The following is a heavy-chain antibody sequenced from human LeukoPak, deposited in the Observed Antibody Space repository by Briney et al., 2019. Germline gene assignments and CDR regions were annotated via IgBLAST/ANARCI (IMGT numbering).Heavy chain of an antibody. CDR1: GFTFSDYY. CDR2: ISSSGSTI. V-gene: IGHV3-11*01. D-gene: IGHD3-3*01. CDR3: ARTHRTYHDFWSGYYLDY. J-gene: IGHJ4*02. Sequence: KPGGSLRLSCAASGFTFSDYYMSWIRQAPGKGLEWVSYISSSGSTIYYADSVKGRFTISRDNAKNSLYLQMNSLRAEDTAVYYCARTHRTYHDFWSGYYLDYWGQGTLVTVSS.